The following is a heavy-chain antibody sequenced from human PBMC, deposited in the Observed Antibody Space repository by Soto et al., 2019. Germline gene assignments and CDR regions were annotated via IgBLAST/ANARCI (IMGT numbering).Heavy chain of an antibody. CDR3: ARVVPGAEAWFGP. J-gene: IGHJ5*02. V-gene: IGHV1-2*02. D-gene: IGHD2-2*01. Sequence: ASVKVSCKVSGYTLTELSMHWVRQAPGKGLEWLGWISLYSDGTNYAQKFQGRVSMTTDTSTTTAYMELRSLRSDDTAVYYCARVVPGAEAWFGPWGQGTLVTVSS. CDR2: ISLYSDGT. CDR1: GYTLTELS.